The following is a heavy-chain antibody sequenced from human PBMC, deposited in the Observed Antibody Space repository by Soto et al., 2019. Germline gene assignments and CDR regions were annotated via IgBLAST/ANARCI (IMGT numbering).Heavy chain of an antibody. CDR2: ISYDGSNK. CDR3: AREDY. CDR1: RFTFSSYA. Sequence: QVQLVESGGGVVQPGRSLRLSCAASRFTFSSYAMYWVRQAPGKGLEWVAVISYDGSNKYYADSVKGRFTISRDNSKNTLYPQMNSLRAEDKAVYYCAREDYWGQGTLVTVSS. J-gene: IGHJ4*02. V-gene: IGHV3-30-3*01.